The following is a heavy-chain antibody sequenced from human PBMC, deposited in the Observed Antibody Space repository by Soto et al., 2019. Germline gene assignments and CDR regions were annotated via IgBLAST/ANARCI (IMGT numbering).Heavy chain of an antibody. J-gene: IGHJ5*02. CDR1: GGSISSGGYY. D-gene: IGHD3-10*01. Sequence: SETLSLTCTVSGGSISSGGYYWSWIRQHPGKGLEWIGYIYYSGSTYYNPSLKSRVTISVDTSKNQFSLKLSSVTAADTAVYYCARDNYYGSGSYYINWFDPWGQGTLVT. V-gene: IGHV4-31*03. CDR2: IYYSGST. CDR3: ARDNYYGSGSYYINWFDP.